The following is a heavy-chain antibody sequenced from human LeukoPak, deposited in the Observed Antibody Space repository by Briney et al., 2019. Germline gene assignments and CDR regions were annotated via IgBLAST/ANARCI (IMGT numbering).Heavy chain of an antibody. CDR3: ARMSGYSSGWYLLPDAFDI. CDR2: TYYRSKWYN. J-gene: IGHJ3*02. CDR1: GDSVSSNSAA. D-gene: IGHD6-19*01. V-gene: IGHV6-1*01. Sequence: SQTLSLTCAISGDSVSSNSAAWNWIRQSPSRGLEWLGRTYYRSKWYNDYAVSGKSRITINPDTSKNQFSLQLNSVTPEDTAVYYCARMSGYSSGWYLLPDAFDIWGQGTMVTVSS.